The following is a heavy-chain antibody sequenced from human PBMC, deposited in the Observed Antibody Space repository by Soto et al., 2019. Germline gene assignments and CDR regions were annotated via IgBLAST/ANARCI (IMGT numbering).Heavy chain of an antibody. CDR2: IYYSGST. CDR3: ARDVKVRGGISWFDT. CDR1: GGSISSGDYY. Sequence: PSETLSLTCTVSGGSISSGDYYWSWIRQPPGKGLEWIGYIYYSGSTYYNPSLKSRVTISVDTSKNQFSLKLSSVTAADTAVYYCARDVKVRGGISWFDTWRQGTLVTVSS. D-gene: IGHD3-10*01. V-gene: IGHV4-30-4*01. J-gene: IGHJ5*02.